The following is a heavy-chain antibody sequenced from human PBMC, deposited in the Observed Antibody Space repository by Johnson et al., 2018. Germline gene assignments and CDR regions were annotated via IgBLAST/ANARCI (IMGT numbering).Heavy chain of an antibody. Sequence: VQLVQAGGGLVQPGGSMRLSCAASGFTFSSYAMSWVRQAPGKGLEWGSALRGSGGSTYYAYAVKGRFTISRENSKNTLDLQMNRLRAEDTAVYYWAKDRRGYGDYVKYFQHWGQGTLVTVSS. V-gene: IGHV3-23*04. CDR2: LRGSGGST. CDR3: AKDRRGYGDYVKYFQH. J-gene: IGHJ1*01. D-gene: IGHD4-17*01. CDR1: GFTFSSYA.